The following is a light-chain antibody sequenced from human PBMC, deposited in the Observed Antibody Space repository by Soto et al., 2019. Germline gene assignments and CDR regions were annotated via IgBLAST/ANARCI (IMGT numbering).Light chain of an antibody. V-gene: IGKV1-27*01. CDR2: AAS. Sequence: DIQMTQSPSSLSASVGDRVTITCRASQAINNYLAWYQQKPGKVPTLLISAASTLQSGVPSRFSGSGSGTDFPLTISSLQPEDVATYYCKKFNALPTFGGGTKVQI. CDR1: QAINNY. CDR3: KKFNALPT. J-gene: IGKJ4*01.